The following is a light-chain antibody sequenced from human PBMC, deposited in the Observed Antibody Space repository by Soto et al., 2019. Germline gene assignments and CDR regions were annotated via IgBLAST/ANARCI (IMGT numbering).Light chain of an antibody. CDR1: QSVSSY. J-gene: IGKJ5*01. V-gene: IGKV3-11*01. CDR2: DAS. CDR3: QQRSNWPIT. Sequence: EMVFTQSPATLSVSRGERATLSCRASQSVSSYLAWYQQKPGQAPRLLNYDASNRATGIPARFSGSGSGTDFTLTISSLEPEDFAVYYCQQRSNWPITFGQGTRLEIK.